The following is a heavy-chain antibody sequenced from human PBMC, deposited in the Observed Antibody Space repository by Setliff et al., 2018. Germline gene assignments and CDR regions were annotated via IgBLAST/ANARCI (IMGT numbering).Heavy chain of an antibody. CDR2: INRNGGRI. CDR1: GFTFDDYV. V-gene: IGHV3-20*04. D-gene: IGHD2-8*02. CDR3: VLQGANSRYWSDLGLFDS. J-gene: IGHJ5*01. Sequence: GGSLRLSCAASGFTFDDYVMSWVRQDPGKGLEWVSDINRNGGRIGYADPMKGRFTIPRDNAKNSLFLQMNSLGAEDTAVYYCVLQGANSRYWSDLGLFDSWGQGTLGAVSP.